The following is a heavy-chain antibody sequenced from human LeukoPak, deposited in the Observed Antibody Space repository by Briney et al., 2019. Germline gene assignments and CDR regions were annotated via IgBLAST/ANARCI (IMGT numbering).Heavy chain of an antibody. D-gene: IGHD3-3*01. CDR3: ARAREEYDFWSGSPHDAFDI. V-gene: IGHV3-48*01. CDR2: ISTSSSTI. J-gene: IGHJ3*02. CDR1: GFTFISYS. Sequence: PGGSLRLSCAASGFTFISYSMNWVRQAPGKGLEWVSYISTSSSTIYYADSVKGRFTISRDNAKNSLYLQMNSLRAEDTAVYYCARAREEYDFWSGSPHDAFDIWGQGTMVTVSS.